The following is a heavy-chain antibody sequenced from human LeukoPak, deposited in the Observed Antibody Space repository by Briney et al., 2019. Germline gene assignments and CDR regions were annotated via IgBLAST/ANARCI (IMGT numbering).Heavy chain of an antibody. D-gene: IGHD3-10*01. Sequence: PSETLSLTCTVSGGSISSSSYYWGWIRQPPGKGLEWIGSIYYSGSTYYNPSLKSRVTISVDTSKNQFSLKLSSVTAADTAVYYCARRRYYGSGSLYFDYRGQGTLVTVSS. CDR1: GGSISSSSYY. J-gene: IGHJ4*02. CDR3: ARRRYYGSGSLYFDY. CDR2: IYYSGST. V-gene: IGHV4-39*01.